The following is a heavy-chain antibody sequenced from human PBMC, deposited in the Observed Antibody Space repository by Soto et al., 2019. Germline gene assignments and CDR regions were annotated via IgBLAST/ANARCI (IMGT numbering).Heavy chain of an antibody. D-gene: IGHD5-12*01. CDR3: ARGRYSGYDYLVS. CDR2: VNPNSGNR. CDR1: GYTFTNSD. V-gene: IGHV1-8*01. Sequence: QVQLVQSGAEVKKPGASVKVSCKASGYTFTNSDINWVRQATGQGLEWVGWVNPNSGNRGYALKFQGRVTMTTDTSISTAYMDLSSLRSEDTAVYYCARGRYSGYDYLVSWGQGTLVIVSS. J-gene: IGHJ4*02.